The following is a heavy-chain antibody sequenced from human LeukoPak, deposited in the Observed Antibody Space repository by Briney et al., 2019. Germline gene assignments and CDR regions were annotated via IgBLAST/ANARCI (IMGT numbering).Heavy chain of an antibody. CDR3: ARDQASGSYFY. Sequence: GGSLRLSCAASGLTFSSYSMNWVRQAPGKGLEWVSSISSSSSYIYYADSVKGGFTISRDNAKNSLYLQMNSLRAEDTAVYYCARDQASGSYFYWGQGTLVTVSS. V-gene: IGHV3-21*01. D-gene: IGHD1-26*01. CDR2: ISSSSSYI. J-gene: IGHJ4*02. CDR1: GLTFSSYS.